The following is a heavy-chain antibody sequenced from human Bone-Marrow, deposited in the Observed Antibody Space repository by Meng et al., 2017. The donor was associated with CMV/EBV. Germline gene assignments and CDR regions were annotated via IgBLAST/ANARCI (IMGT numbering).Heavy chain of an antibody. Sequence: GSLRLSCAVYGGSFSGYYWSWIRQPPGKGLEWIGEINHSGSTNYNPSLKSRVTISVDTSKNQFSLKLSSVTAADTAVYYCARGRYDFWSGLLPWFDPGGQGTLVTVSS. D-gene: IGHD3-3*01. CDR3: ARGRYDFWSGLLPWFDP. CDR1: GGSFSGYY. J-gene: IGHJ5*02. CDR2: INHSGST. V-gene: IGHV4-34*01.